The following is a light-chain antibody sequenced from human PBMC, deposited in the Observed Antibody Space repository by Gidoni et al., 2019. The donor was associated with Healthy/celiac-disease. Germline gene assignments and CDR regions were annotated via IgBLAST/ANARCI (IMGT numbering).Light chain of an antibody. Sequence: DIQMTQSPSSLSASVGDRVTITCQASQDISNYLNWYQHIPGKAPKLLIYDASNLETGVPSRFSGSGSGTDFAFTISSLQSEDIATYYCQQYHHLPLTFGGGTKVEIK. V-gene: IGKV1-33*01. CDR2: DAS. J-gene: IGKJ4*01. CDR3: QQYHHLPLT. CDR1: QDISNY.